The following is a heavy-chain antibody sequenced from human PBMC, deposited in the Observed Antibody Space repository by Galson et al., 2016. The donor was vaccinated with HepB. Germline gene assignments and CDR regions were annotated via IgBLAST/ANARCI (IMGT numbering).Heavy chain of an antibody. D-gene: IGHD6-13*01. V-gene: IGHV3-23*01. CDR1: GFTLSNSA. CDR2: MSDSGGST. J-gene: IGHJ1*01. Sequence: SLRLSCAASGFTLSNSAMSWVRQAPGKGLEWVSAMSDSGGSTYYADTVKGRFTISRDNSKNTLYLQMNSLGAEDTAIYYCAVGYSSIWYYQHWGRGTLVSVSS. CDR3: AVGYSSIWYYQH.